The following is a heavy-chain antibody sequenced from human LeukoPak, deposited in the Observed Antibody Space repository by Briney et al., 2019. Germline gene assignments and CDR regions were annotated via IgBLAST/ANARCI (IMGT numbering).Heavy chain of an antibody. Sequence: SVKVSCKASGGTLSSYAISWVRHAPGQGLEWMGGIIPIFGTANYAQKFQGRVTITADKSTNTAYMELSSLRSEDTAVYDCARSQPLAYFDVWGCGTLVTVSS. CDR3: ARSQPLAYFDV. CDR1: GGTLSSYA. J-gene: IGHJ2*01. CDR2: IIPIFGTA. V-gene: IGHV1-69*06.